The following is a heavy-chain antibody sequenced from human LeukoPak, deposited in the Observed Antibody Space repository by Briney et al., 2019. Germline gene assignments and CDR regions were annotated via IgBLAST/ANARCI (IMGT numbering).Heavy chain of an antibody. CDR3: ARSRYCSGGSCSYNWFDP. D-gene: IGHD2-15*01. Sequence: ASVKVSCKASGYTFTGYYMHWVRQAPGQGLEWMGWINTNTGNPTYAQGLTGRFVFSLDASVSTAYLQISSLKAEDTAVYYCARSRYCSGGSCSYNWFDPWGQGTLITVSS. CDR2: INTNTGNP. CDR1: GYTFTGYY. J-gene: IGHJ5*02. V-gene: IGHV7-4-1*02.